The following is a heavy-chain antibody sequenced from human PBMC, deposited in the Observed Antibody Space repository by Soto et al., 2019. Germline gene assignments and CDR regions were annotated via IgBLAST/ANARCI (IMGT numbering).Heavy chain of an antibody. D-gene: IGHD6-13*01. CDR1: GFTFTNFA. CDR3: GKPFQPITSSSSYIFFDY. J-gene: IGHJ4*02. Sequence: EVQLLESGGDLVQPGGSLRLSCATSGFTFTNFAMSWVRQAPGKGLEWVSSISGGAGTTYYADSVKGRFTISRDNSKNTLYLQMNTLGADDTAVYYCGKPFQPITSSSSYIFFDYWGQGTLLTVSS. V-gene: IGHV3-23*01. CDR2: ISGGAGTT.